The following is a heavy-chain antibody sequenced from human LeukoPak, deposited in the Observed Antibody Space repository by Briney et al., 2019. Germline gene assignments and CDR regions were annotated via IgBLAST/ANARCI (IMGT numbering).Heavy chain of an antibody. D-gene: IGHD3-10*01. CDR1: GGSFSGYY. CDR2: INHSGST. V-gene: IGHV4-34*01. Sequence: PSETLSLTCAVYGGSFSGYYWSWIRQPPGKGLEWIGEINHSGSTNYNPSLKSRVTISVDTSKNQFSLKLSSVTAADTAVYYCARVGITMVREVIEGLSIDYWGQGTLVTVSS. CDR3: ARVGITMVREVIEGLSIDY. J-gene: IGHJ4*02.